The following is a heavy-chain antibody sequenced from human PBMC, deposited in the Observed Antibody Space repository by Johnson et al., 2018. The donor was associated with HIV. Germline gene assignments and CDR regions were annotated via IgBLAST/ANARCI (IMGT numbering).Heavy chain of an antibody. V-gene: IGHV3-20*04. Sequence: MQLVESGGGVVQPGGSLRLSCAASGFTVSSNYMSWVRQAPGKGLEWVSGINWNGVSTKYADSVKGRFRISRDNVKNSLYLQMDSLRAEDTAFDYCARDPSTQDSRLTGDFGAFDIWGQGTMVIVSS. J-gene: IGHJ3*02. CDR3: ARDPSTQDSRLTGDFGAFDI. CDR2: INWNGVST. D-gene: IGHD7-27*01. CDR1: GFTVSSNY.